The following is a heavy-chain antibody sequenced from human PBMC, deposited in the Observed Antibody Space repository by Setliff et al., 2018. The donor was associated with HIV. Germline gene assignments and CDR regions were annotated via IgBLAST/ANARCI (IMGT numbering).Heavy chain of an antibody. CDR3: ARTASVTMIRGSLRP. D-gene: IGHD3-10*01. CDR2: INSDSGGT. CDR1: GYTFTNYY. V-gene: IGHV1-2*06. Sequence: ASVKVSCKASGYTFTNYYIHWVRQAPGQGLEWMGRINSDSGGTDLAQTFQGRVTLTRDTSITTTYMELSSLSSDDTAVYYCARTASVTMIRGSLRPWGQGTLVTVSS. J-gene: IGHJ5*02.